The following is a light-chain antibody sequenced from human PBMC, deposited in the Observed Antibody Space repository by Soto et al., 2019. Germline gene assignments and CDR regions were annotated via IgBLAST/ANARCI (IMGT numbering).Light chain of an antibody. Sequence: VLTQSPGTLSFSPGERATLSCRASQSVNNNYLAWYQQKPGQSPRLLIYGASIRATGIPDRFSGSGSGTDFTLTISRLEPEDSAVYYCQQHSRSITFGGGTKVDIK. CDR2: GAS. V-gene: IGKV3-20*01. CDR3: QQHSRSIT. J-gene: IGKJ4*01. CDR1: QSVNNNY.